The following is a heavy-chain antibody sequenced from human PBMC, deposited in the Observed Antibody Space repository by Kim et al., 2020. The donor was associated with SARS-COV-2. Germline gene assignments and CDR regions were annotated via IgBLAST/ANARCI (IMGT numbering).Heavy chain of an antibody. CDR1: GFTFSSYS. CDR3: ARFGSGDSAFVVDY. V-gene: IGHV3-48*04. Sequence: GGSLRLSCAASGFTFSSYSLNWVRQAPGKGLEWVSYISSRGTSIYYADSVKGRFTISRANVTNLLFLQMDSLRAEDTAVYYCARFGSGDSAFVVDYW. J-gene: IGHJ4*01. D-gene: IGHD4-17*01. CDR2: ISSRGTSI.